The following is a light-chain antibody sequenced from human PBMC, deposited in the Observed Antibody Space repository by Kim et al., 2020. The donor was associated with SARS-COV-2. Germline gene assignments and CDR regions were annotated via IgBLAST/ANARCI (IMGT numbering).Light chain of an antibody. CDR2: DAS. CDR1: QAISTW. J-gene: IGKJ4*01. Sequence: DIQMTQSPSFVSASVEDKVTITCRASQAISTWLAWYQQKPGKAPNLLIYDASSLQSGVPSRFSGSGSGTDFTLTISSLQPEDFATYYCLQANSFPLTVGGGTKVDIK. V-gene: IGKV1-12*01. CDR3: LQANSFPLT.